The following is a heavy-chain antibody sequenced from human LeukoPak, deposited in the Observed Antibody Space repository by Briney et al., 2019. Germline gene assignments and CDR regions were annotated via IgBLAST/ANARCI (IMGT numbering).Heavy chain of an antibody. D-gene: IGHD4-17*01. V-gene: IGHV4-30-2*01. CDR1: GGSISSGDYS. J-gene: IGHJ5*02. Sequence: SETLSLTCTGSGGSISSGDYSWSWIRQPPGKGLEWIGYIYHSGSTYYNPSLKSRVTISVDRSKNQFSLKLSSVTAADTAVYYCARAAGYGDYVNWFDPWGQGTLVTVSS. CDR3: ARAAGYGDYVNWFDP. CDR2: IYHSGST.